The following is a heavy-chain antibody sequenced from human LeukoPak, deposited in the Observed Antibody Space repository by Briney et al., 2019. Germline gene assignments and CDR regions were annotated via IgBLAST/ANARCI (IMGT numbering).Heavy chain of an antibody. CDR2: ISSSSSYI. CDR1: GFTFSSYS. J-gene: IGHJ4*02. Sequence: GGSLRLSCAASGFTFSSYSMNWVRQAPGKGLEWVSSISSSSSYIYYADSVKGRFTISRDNAKNSLYLQMNSLRAEDTAVYYCASQWQLADLLDYWGQGTLVTVSS. V-gene: IGHV3-21*01. CDR3: ASQWQLADLLDY. D-gene: IGHD6-13*01.